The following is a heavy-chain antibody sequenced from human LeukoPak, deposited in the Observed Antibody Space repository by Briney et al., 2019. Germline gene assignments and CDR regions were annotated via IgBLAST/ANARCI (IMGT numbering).Heavy chain of an antibody. Sequence: ASVKVSCKASGYTFSGYYMHWVRQAPGQGLEWMGWINPNSGGTKYAQKFQGRVTMTRDTSISTAYMELSRLRSDDTAFYYCARYCSGGTCYGSFDNWGRGTLVTVSS. J-gene: IGHJ4*02. V-gene: IGHV1-2*02. CDR3: ARYCSGGTCYGSFDN. CDR2: INPNSGGT. CDR1: GYTFSGYY. D-gene: IGHD2-15*01.